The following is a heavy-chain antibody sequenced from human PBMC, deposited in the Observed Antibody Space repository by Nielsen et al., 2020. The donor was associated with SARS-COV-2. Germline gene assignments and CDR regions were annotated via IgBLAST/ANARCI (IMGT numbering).Heavy chain of an antibody. V-gene: IGHV4-34*01. CDR1: GGSFSDYS. CDR3: ARGSDEGLAL. Sequence: SETLSLTCAVYGGSFSDYSWSWIRQPPGKGLEWIGEINPGGSTTYNPSLKSRVTISVDTSSNQFSLKLTSVTAADTAVYYCARGSDEGLALWGQGTLVTVSS. CDR2: INPGGST. D-gene: IGHD6-19*01. J-gene: IGHJ4*02.